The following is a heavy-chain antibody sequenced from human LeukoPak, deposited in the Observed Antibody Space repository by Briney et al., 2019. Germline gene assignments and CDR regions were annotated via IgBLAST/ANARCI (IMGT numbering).Heavy chain of an antibody. V-gene: IGHV3-66*01. CDR1: GFTVSSNY. J-gene: IGHJ4*02. Sequence: QPGGSLRLSCAASGFTVSSNYMSWVRQAPGKGLEWVSVIYSGGSTYYADSVKGRFTISRDNSKNTLYLQMNSLRAEDTAVYYCAGSTDSSGYYRLDYWGQGTLVTVSS. D-gene: IGHD3-22*01. CDR3: AGSTDSSGYYRLDY. CDR2: IYSGGST.